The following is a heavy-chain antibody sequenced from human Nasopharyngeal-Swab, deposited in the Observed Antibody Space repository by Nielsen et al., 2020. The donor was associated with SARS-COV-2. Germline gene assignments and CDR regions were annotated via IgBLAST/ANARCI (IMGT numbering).Heavy chain of an antibody. CDR1: EFTFNIYA. V-gene: IGHV3-23*01. CDR3: AKDDVVRGDAFDI. D-gene: IGHD3-10*01. J-gene: IGHJ3*02. CDR2: ISASDGST. Sequence: GGSLRLSCIASEFTFNIYAMAWVRRTPGRGLQWVSGISASDGSTYYTDSVKGRFAVSRDNSRNTLYLQMHSLRVEDTALYYCAKDDVVRGDAFDIWGQGTMVTVSS.